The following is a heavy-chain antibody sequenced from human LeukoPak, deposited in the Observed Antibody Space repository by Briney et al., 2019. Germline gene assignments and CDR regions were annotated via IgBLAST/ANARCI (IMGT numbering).Heavy chain of an antibody. CDR2: IDWDDDK. J-gene: IGHJ4*02. D-gene: IGHD1-26*01. Sequence: SGPTLLNPTQTLTLTCTFSGFSLSTSGMRVSWIRQPPAKALEWLARIDWDDDKFYSTSLKTRLTISKDTSKNQVVLTMPNMDPVDTATYYCARLNSGTYLDYWGQGTLVTVSS. CDR3: ARLNSGTYLDY. CDR1: GFSLSTSGMR. V-gene: IGHV2-70*04.